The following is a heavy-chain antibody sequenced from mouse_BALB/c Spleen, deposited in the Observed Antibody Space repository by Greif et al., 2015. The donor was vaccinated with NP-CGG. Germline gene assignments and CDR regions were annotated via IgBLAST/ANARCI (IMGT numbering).Heavy chain of an antibody. CDR1: GFNIKDTY. Sequence: VQLQQSGAELVKPGASVKLSCTASGFNIKDTYMHWVKQRPEQGLEWIGRIDPANGNTKYDPKFQGKATITADTSSNTAYLQLSSLTSEDTAFYYCARDYYGSSYAMDYWGQVTSVTVSS. CDR2: IDPANGNT. D-gene: IGHD1-1*01. J-gene: IGHJ4*01. V-gene: IGHV14-3*02. CDR3: ARDYYGSSYAMDY.